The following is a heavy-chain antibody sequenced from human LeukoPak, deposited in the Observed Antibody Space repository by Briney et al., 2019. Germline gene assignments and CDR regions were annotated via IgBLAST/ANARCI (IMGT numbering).Heavy chain of an antibody. CDR3: ARGAEALRYSGGPLQH. V-gene: IGHV4-59*01. D-gene: IGHD3-9*01. CDR2: IYYSGST. Sequence: SETLSLTCTVSGGSISSYYWSWIRQPPGKGLEWIGYIYYSGSTNYNPSLKSRVTISVDTSKNQFSLKLSSVTAADTAVYYCARGAEALRYSGGPLQHWGQGTLVTVSS. J-gene: IGHJ1*01. CDR1: GGSISSYY.